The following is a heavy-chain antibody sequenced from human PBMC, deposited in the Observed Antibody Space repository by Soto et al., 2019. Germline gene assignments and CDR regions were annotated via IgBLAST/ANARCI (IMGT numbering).Heavy chain of an antibody. J-gene: IGHJ4*02. CDR1: GGSMSSEGYY. CDR3: AYLRGFTGDLGD. D-gene: IGHD3-16*01. V-gene: IGHV4-31*03. Sequence: SETLSLTCTVSGGSMSSEGYYWSWIRQHPGKGLEWIGYIYYSGLTDYNPSLKSRRTIAVDKSKNEFYLKMRSVTAADTAAYYCAYLRGFTGDLGDWGQGTLVTVSS. CDR2: IYYSGLT.